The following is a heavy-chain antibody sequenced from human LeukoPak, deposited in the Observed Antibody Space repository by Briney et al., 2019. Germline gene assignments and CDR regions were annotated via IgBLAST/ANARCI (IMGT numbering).Heavy chain of an antibody. J-gene: IGHJ4*02. CDR1: GFTVSSNY. D-gene: IGHD2-15*01. V-gene: IGHV3-53*01. Sequence: GGSLRLSCAAAGFTVSSNYMSWVRQAPGKGLEWVSAISDTGNTYHADSVKGRFTISRDSSKNTLFLQMNRLRPEDAAVYYCAKAPVTTCRGAFCYPFDYWGLGTLVTVSS. CDR2: ISDTGNT. CDR3: AKAPVTTCRGAFCYPFDY.